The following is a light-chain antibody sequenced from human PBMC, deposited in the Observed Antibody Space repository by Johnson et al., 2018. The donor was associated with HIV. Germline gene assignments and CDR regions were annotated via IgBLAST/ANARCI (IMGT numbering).Light chain of an antibody. Sequence: QSVLTQPPSVSAAPGQKVTISCSGSSSNIGNNYVSWYQQLPGTAPKLLIYENNKRPSGIPDRFSGSKSGTSATLGITGLQTGDEADYYCGTWDSSLSAGRGVFGTGTKFTVL. CDR1: SSNIGNNY. CDR3: GTWDSSLSAGRGV. J-gene: IGLJ1*01. V-gene: IGLV1-51*02. CDR2: ENN.